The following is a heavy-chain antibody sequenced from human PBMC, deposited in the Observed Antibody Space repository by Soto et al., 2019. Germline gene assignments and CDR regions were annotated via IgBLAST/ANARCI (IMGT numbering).Heavy chain of an antibody. D-gene: IGHD3-16*01. CDR1: GFTFSNAW. V-gene: IGHV3-15*01. CDR2: IKSKTDGGTT. CDR3: TTGNYIWGSPYYFDY. J-gene: IGHJ4*02. Sequence: GGSLRLSCAASGFTFSNAWMSWVRQAPGKGLEWVGRIKSKTDGGTTDYAAPVKGRFTISRDDSKNTLYLQMNSLKTEDTAVYYCTTGNYIWGSPYYFDYWGQGTLVTVSS.